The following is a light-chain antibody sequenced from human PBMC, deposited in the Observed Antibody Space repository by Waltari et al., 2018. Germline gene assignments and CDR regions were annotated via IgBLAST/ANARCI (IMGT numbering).Light chain of an antibody. CDR3: ATWDDSLNGLV. Sequence: QSVLTQPPSASGTPGQRVTISCSGTGSNIGSNSVNWYQQIPGTAPKVLIYSNNQRPSGVPGRVSGSKSGTSASLAISGLQSEDEADYYCATWDDSLNGLVFGGGTRLTVL. V-gene: IGLV1-44*01. J-gene: IGLJ2*01. CDR2: SNN. CDR1: GSNIGSNS.